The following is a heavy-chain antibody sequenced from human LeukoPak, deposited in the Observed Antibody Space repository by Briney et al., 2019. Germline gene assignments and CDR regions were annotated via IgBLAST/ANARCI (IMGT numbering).Heavy chain of an antibody. CDR1: GFTFSPYG. D-gene: IGHD2-8*01. CDR2: ISDNT. V-gene: IGHV3-23*01. J-gene: IGHJ6*02. Sequence: GGSLRLSCAASGFTFSPYGMTWVRQAPGKGLEWVSAISDNTYCADSVKGRFTISRDNSKNMLYLQMNSLRADDTAVYYCARYCIKGVCSPYYNMDVWGQGTTVTVSS. CDR3: ARYCIKGVCSPYYNMDV.